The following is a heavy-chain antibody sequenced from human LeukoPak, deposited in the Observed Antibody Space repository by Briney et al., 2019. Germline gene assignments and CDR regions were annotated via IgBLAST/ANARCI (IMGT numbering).Heavy chain of an antibody. CDR3: ARDTADIVVVPAAH. V-gene: IGHV1-18*01. D-gene: IGHD2-2*01. J-gene: IGHJ4*02. Sequence: ASVKVSCKASGYTFTSYGISWVRQAPGQGHEWMGWISAYNGNTNYAQKLQGRVTMTTDTSTSTAYMELRSLRSDDTAVYYCARDTADIVVVPAAHWGQGTLVTVSS. CDR1: GYTFTSYG. CDR2: ISAYNGNT.